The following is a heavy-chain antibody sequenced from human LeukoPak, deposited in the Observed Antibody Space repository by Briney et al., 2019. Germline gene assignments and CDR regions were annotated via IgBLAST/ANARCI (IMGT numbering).Heavy chain of an antibody. D-gene: IGHD6-19*01. CDR3: ARFLGSGWYGVDY. J-gene: IGHJ4*02. V-gene: IGHV4-34*01. CDR1: GGSFSGYY. Sequence: PSETLSPTCAVYGGSFSGYYWSWIRQPPGKGLEWIGEINHSGSTNYNPSLKSRVTISVDTSKNQFSLKLSSVTAADTAAYYCARFLGSGWYGVDYWGQGTLVTVSS. CDR2: INHSGST.